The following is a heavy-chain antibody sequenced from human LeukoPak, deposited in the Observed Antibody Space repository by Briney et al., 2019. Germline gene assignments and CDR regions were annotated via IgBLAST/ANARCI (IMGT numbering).Heavy chain of an antibody. CDR1: GGSISSGSYY. CDR2: IYTSGST. V-gene: IGHV4-61*02. CDR3: ARGGYGDYDWFDP. D-gene: IGHD4-17*01. Sequence: PSETLSLTCTVSGGSISSGSYYWSWIRQPAGKGLEWIGRIYTSGSTNYNPSLKSRVTISVDTSKNQFSLNLTSVTAADTAVYYCARGGYGDYDWFDPWGQGTLVTVSS. J-gene: IGHJ5*02.